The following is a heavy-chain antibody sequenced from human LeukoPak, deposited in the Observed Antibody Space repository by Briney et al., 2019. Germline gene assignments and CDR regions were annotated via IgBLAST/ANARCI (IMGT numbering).Heavy chain of an antibody. CDR2: INPNSGGT. Sequence: SVKVSCKASVYTFTNFYIHWVRQAPGQGLEWMGWINPNSGGTNYAQKFQGRVTMTRDTSISTAYMELSRLRSDDTAVYYCARDSHYGSGSYYNIYSAYYFDYWGQGTLVTVSS. CDR3: ARDSHYGSGSYYNIYSAYYFDY. D-gene: IGHD3-10*01. J-gene: IGHJ4*02. CDR1: VYTFTNFY. V-gene: IGHV1-2*02.